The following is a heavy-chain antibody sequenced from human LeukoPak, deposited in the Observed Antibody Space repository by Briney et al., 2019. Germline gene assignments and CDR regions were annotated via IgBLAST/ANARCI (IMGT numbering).Heavy chain of an antibody. V-gene: IGHV1-69*04. Sequence: GASVKVSCKASGYTFSNYGLNWVRQAPGQGLEWMGRIIPILGIANYAQKFQGRVTITADKSTSTAYMELSSLRSEDTAVYYCARLVDTAMDNDYWGQGTLVTVSS. CDR1: GYTFSNYG. J-gene: IGHJ4*02. CDR3: ARLVDTAMDNDY. CDR2: IIPILGIA. D-gene: IGHD5-18*01.